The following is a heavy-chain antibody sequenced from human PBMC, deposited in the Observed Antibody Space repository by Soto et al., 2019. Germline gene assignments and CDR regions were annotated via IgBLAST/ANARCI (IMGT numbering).Heavy chain of an antibody. J-gene: IGHJ6*02. CDR1: GGSISSYY. CDR2: IYYSGST. V-gene: IGHV4-59*01. CDR3: ARDLGRWLQSSLGHYGMDV. D-gene: IGHD5-12*01. Sequence: SETLSLTCAVSGGSISSYYWSWIRQPPGKGLEWIGYIYYSGSTNYNPSLMSRVTISVDTSKNQFSLKLSSVTAADTAVYYCARDLGRWLQSSLGHYGMDVWGQGTTVTVSS.